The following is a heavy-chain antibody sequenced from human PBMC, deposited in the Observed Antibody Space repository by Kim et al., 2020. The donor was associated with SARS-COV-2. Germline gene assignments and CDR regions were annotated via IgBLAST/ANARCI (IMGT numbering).Heavy chain of an antibody. J-gene: IGHJ3*02. Sequence: SETLSLTCTVSGGSISSGGYYWSWIRQHPGKGLEWIGYIYYSGSTYYNPSLKSRVTISVDTSKNQFSLKLSSVTAADTAVYYCARPHCTGGVCHRDAFDIWGQGTMVTVSS. CDR3: ARPHCTGGVCHRDAFDI. CDR1: GGSISSGGYY. V-gene: IGHV4-31*03. CDR2: IYYSGST. D-gene: IGHD2-8*02.